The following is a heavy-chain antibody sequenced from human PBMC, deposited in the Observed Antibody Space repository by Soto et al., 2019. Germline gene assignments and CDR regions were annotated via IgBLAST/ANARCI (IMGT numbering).Heavy chain of an antibody. Sequence: SVKVSCKTSGYTFTGNYIHWVRQAPGQGLEWMGWLNPQSGGTNYAQKFQGRVTMTRDTSISTAYMELTRLTSEDTAVYFCARSVVMVVVAPVSVLDYWAQGTLVTVSS. CDR1: GYTFTGNY. CDR3: ARSVVMVVVAPVSVLDY. CDR2: LNPQSGGT. V-gene: IGHV1-2*02. J-gene: IGHJ4*02. D-gene: IGHD2-15*01.